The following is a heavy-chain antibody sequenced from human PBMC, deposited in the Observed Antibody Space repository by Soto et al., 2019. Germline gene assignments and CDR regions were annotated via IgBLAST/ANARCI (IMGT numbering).Heavy chain of an antibody. D-gene: IGHD2-8*01. V-gene: IGHV1-69*12. CDR3: ARDNGLVGVLDI. Sequence: QVQLVQSGAEVKKPGSSVKVSCKASGGTFSTYAISWVRQAPGRGLEWMGGIIPIFGTSNNARKFQGRVPFTADESTSTAYMELSSLRSEGTAVYYCARDNGLVGVLDIWGQGTMVTVSS. J-gene: IGHJ3*02. CDR1: GGTFSTYA. CDR2: IIPIFGTS.